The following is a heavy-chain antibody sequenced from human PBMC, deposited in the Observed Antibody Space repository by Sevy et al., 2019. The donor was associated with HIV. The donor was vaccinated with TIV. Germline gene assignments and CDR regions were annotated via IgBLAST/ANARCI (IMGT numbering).Heavy chain of an antibody. CDR2: INPNGGST. J-gene: IGHJ1*01. D-gene: IGHD3-10*01. CDR1: GYIFTSYY. Sequence: ASVKVSCKASGYIFTSYYMHWVRQAPGQGLEWMGIINPNGGSTSYAQKFQGRVNMTRDTSTSTVYMELSSLRSEDTAVYYCARDRGVTMVPQRWGQGTLVTVSS. CDR3: ARDRGVTMVPQR. V-gene: IGHV1-46*03.